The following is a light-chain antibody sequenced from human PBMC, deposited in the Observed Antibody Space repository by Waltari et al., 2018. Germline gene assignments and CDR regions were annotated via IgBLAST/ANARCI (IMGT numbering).Light chain of an antibody. J-gene: IGKJ1*01. V-gene: IGKV3-20*01. CDR3: QHYLRLPAT. CDR2: GAS. CDR1: QSVSRA. Sequence: EIVLTQSPGTLSLSRGERATLSCRASQSVSRALAWYQQKPGQAPRLLIYGASNRATGIPDRFSGSGSGTDFSLTISSLEPEDFAVYYCQHYLRLPATFGQGTKVEIK.